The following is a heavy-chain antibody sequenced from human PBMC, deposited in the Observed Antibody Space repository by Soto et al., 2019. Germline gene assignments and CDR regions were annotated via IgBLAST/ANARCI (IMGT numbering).Heavy chain of an antibody. V-gene: IGHV4-31*03. CDR1: GGSISSGGYY. J-gene: IGHJ6*03. Sequence: KASETLSLTCTVSGGSISSGGYYWSWIRQHPGKGLEWIGYIYYSGSTYYNPSLKSRVTISVDTSKNQFSLKLSSVTAADTAVYYCARFRRMGSDSSSSPGPVNYMDVWGKGTTVTVSS. CDR2: IYYSGST. CDR3: ARFRRMGSDSSSSPGPVNYMDV. D-gene: IGHD6-6*01.